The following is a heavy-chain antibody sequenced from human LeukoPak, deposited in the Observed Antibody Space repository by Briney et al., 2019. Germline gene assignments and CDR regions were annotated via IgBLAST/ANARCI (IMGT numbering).Heavy chain of an antibody. J-gene: IGHJ6*03. CDR2: MNPNSGST. D-gene: IGHD3-22*01. CDR1: GYTFTSYD. CDR3: ARGRLYSSGYSSRYYYMDV. Sequence: ASVKVSCKASGYTFTSYDINWVRQATGQGLEWMGWMNPNSGSTGYAQKFQGRVTMTRNTSISTAYMELSSLRSEDTAVYYCARGRLYSSGYSSRYYYMDVWGKGTTVTVSS. V-gene: IGHV1-8*01.